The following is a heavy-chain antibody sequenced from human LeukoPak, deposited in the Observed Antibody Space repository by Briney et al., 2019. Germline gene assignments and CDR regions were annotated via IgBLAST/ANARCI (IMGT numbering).Heavy chain of an antibody. D-gene: IGHD6-19*01. CDR2: ISYDGSNK. Sequence: GGSLRLSCTASGFTFNYYSIHWVRQAPGKGLEWVAVISYDGSNKYYADSVKGRFTTSRDNSKNTLYLQMISLRAEDTAVYYCATTTAVAGTFDYWGQGTLVTVSS. J-gene: IGHJ4*02. CDR3: ATTTAVAGTFDY. V-gene: IGHV3-30*04. CDR1: GFTFNYYS.